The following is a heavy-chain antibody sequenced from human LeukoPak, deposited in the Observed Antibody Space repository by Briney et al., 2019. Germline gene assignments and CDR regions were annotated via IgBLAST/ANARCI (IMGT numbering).Heavy chain of an antibody. CDR1: GGSISSGDYY. J-gene: IGHJ4*02. Sequence: SETLSLTCTVSGGSISSGDYYWSWIRQPPGKGLEWIGYIYYSGSTYYNPSLKSRVTISVDTSKNQFSLKLSSVTAADTAVYYCARDLGYDILTGFDYWGQGTLVTVSS. D-gene: IGHD3-9*01. V-gene: IGHV4-30-4*01. CDR2: IYYSGST. CDR3: ARDLGYDILTGFDY.